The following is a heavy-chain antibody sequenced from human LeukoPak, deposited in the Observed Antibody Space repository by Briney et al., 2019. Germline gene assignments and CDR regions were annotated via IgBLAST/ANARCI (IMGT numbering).Heavy chain of an antibody. CDR2: IYYTGNT. D-gene: IGHD3/OR15-3a*01. CDR1: GGSFSGYY. V-gene: IGHV4-39*01. Sequence: SETLSLTCAVYGGSFSGYYWGWIRQPPGKGLEWIGSIYYTGNTYYNASLKSQVSISIDTSKNQFSLKLTSVTAADTSVYYCARQTGSGLFILPGGQGTLVTVSS. CDR3: ARQTGSGLFILP. J-gene: IGHJ4*02.